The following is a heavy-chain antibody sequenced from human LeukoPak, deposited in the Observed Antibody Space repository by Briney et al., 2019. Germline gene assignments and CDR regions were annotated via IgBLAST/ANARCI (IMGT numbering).Heavy chain of an antibody. CDR2: ISAYNGNT. D-gene: IGHD2-2*01. CDR1: GYTFTGYY. Sequence: ASVKVSCKASGYTFTGYYMHWVRQAPGQGLEWMGWISAYNGNTNYAQKLQGRVTMTTDTSTSTAYMELRSLRSDDTAVYYCASQYCSSTSCYFDYWGQGTLVTVSS. CDR3: ASQYCSSTSCYFDY. J-gene: IGHJ4*02. V-gene: IGHV1-18*04.